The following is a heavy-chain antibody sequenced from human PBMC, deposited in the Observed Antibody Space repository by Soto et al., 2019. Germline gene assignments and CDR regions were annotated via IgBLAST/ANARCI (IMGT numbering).Heavy chain of an antibody. J-gene: IGHJ4*02. V-gene: IGHV1-69*08. Sequence: QVQLVQSGAEVKKPGSSVKVSCKASGGTFSSYTISWVRQAPGQGLEWMGRIIPILGIANYAQKFQGRVTITADKSTSTAYMELSSLRSEDTAVYYCARDLSECPDCLGFDYWGQGTLVTVSS. CDR1: GGTFSSYT. CDR2: IIPILGIA. D-gene: IGHD2-15*01. CDR3: ARDLSECPDCLGFDY.